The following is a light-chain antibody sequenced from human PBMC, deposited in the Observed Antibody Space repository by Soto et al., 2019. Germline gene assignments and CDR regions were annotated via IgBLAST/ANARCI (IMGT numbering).Light chain of an antibody. CDR1: QSVSSSY. J-gene: IGKJ2*01. Sequence: EIVLTQSPATLSLSPGDRATLSCGASQSVSSSYLAWYQQKPGLAPRLLNYDASSRATGIPDRFSGSGSGTDFTLTISRLEPEDFAVYYCQQYGSSLYTFGQGTKLEIK. CDR3: QQYGSSLYT. CDR2: DAS. V-gene: IGKV3D-20*01.